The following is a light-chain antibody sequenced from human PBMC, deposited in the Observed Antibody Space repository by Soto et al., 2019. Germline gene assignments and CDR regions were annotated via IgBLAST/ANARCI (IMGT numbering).Light chain of an antibody. CDR3: QQYGSSPNT. CDR2: GAS. CDR1: QSVRSSY. V-gene: IGKV3-20*01. J-gene: IGKJ2*01. Sequence: EIVLTQSPGTLSLSPGERATLSCRASQSVRSSYLAWYQQKPGQAPRLLIYGASSRATGIPDRFSGSGSGTDFTITIRRREPEDFAVYYCQQYGSSPNTFGQGTKLEIK.